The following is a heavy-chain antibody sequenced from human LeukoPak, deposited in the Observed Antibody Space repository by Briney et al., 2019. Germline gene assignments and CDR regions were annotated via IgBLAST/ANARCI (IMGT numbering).Heavy chain of an antibody. V-gene: IGHV3-7*03. CDR1: GFTFSNYW. Sequence: GGSLRLSCAASGFTFSNYWITWVRQAPGKGLEWVANIKQDGSERYYVDSVKGRFTISRDNAKNSLYLQMNSLRAEDTALYYCAKDYYYDSSGHFDYWGQGTLVTVSS. CDR2: IKQDGSER. D-gene: IGHD3-22*01. CDR3: AKDYYYDSSGHFDY. J-gene: IGHJ4*02.